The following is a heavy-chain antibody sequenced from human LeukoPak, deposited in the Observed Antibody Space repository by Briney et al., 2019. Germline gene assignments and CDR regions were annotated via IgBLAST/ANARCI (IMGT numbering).Heavy chain of an antibody. CDR3: AGIAAAGKGGTYYYYGMDV. CDR2: VYYSGGT. CDR1: GGSISISDYW. Sequence: SETLSLTCTVSGGSISISDYWWDWIRQPPGKRLEWIGNVYYSGGTYYNPSLESRVTMSVDTSNNQFSLRLSSVTAADTAVYYCAGIAAAGKGGTYYYYGMDVWGQGTTVTVSS. V-gene: IGHV4-39*01. D-gene: IGHD6-13*01. J-gene: IGHJ6*02.